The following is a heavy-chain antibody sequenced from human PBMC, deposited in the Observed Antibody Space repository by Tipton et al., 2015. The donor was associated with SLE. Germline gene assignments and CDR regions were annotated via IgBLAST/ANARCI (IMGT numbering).Heavy chain of an antibody. V-gene: IGHV4-59*01. CDR3: ARGRITMIRVVTSDAFDI. J-gene: IGHJ3*02. CDR1: GASMNNYY. D-gene: IGHD3-10*01. CDR2: IYYSGST. Sequence: TLSLTCTVSGASMNNYYWSWIRQPPGRGPEWIAYIYYSGSTNYNPSLRSRVAISVDTSKNQFSLKLSSATAADTAVYYCARGRITMIRVVTSDAFDIWVQGTMVTVSS.